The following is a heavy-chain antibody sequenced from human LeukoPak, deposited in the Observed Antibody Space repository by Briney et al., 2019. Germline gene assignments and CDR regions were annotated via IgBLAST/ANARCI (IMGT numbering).Heavy chain of an antibody. CDR3: ARHGYDAFDI. Sequence: SETLSLTCTVSGGSISSYYWSWIRQPPGKGLEWIGYIYYSGSTNYNPSLKSRVTISVDTFKNQFSLKLSSVTAADTAVYYCARHGYDAFDIWGQGTMVTVSS. V-gene: IGHV4-59*08. CDR2: IYYSGST. CDR1: GGSISSYY. D-gene: IGHD6-13*01. J-gene: IGHJ3*02.